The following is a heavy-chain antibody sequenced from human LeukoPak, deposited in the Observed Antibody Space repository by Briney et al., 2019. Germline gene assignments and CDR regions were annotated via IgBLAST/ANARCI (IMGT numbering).Heavy chain of an antibody. CDR3: AKHGNYGDYHFDY. V-gene: IGHV3-66*04. CDR1: GFTVSNKY. Sequence: GGSLRLSCVASGFTVSNKYMSWVRQAPGKGLGWVSVLYNAGSTYYADSVKGRFTISRDNSKNTLYLQMNSLRAEDTAVYYCAKHGNYGDYHFDYWGQGTLVTVSS. J-gene: IGHJ4*02. CDR2: LYNAGST. D-gene: IGHD4-17*01.